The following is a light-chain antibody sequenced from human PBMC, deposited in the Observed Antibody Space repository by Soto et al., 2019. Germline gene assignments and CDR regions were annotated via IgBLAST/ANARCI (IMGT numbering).Light chain of an antibody. CDR2: DAS. J-gene: IGKJ1*01. Sequence: EIVLTQSPGTLSLSPGERATLSCRASQSVSSSYLAWYQQKPGQAPRLLIYDASSRATGTPDRFSGSGSGTDFTLTINRLEPEDFALYYCQQYGSSPPTFGQGTKVDIK. CDR1: QSVSSSY. V-gene: IGKV3-20*01. CDR3: QQYGSSPPT.